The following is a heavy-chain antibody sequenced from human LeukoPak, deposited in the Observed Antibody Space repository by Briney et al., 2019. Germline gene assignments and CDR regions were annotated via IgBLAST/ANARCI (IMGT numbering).Heavy chain of an antibody. V-gene: IGHV3-23*01. D-gene: IGHD3-22*01. CDR1: GFTFSSYA. J-gene: IGHJ4*02. CDR2: ISGSGGST. CDR3: AKGHYYDSSGYYFLGDY. Sequence: GGSLRLSCAASGFTFSSYAMSWVRQAPGKGLEWVSAISGSGGSTYYADSVKGRFTISRDNSQNTLYLQMNSLRAEDTAVYYCAKGHYYDSSGYYFLGDYWGQGTLVTVSS.